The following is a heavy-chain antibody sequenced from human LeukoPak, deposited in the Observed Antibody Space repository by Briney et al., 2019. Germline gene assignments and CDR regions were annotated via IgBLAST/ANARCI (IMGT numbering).Heavy chain of an antibody. CDR3: ARVDLHLYYFGY. D-gene: IGHD2-2*03. V-gene: IGHV4-61*02. Sequence: SQTLSLTCTVSGGSISSGSYYWSWIRQPAGKGLEWIGRIYTSGSTNYNPSLKSRVTISVDTSKNQFSLKLSSVTAADTAVYYCARVDLHLYYFGYWGQGTLVTVSS. J-gene: IGHJ4*02. CDR2: IYTSGST. CDR1: GGSISSGSYY.